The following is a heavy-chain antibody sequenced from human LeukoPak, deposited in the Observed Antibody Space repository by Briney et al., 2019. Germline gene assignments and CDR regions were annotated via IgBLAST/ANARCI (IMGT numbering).Heavy chain of an antibody. V-gene: IGHV3-74*01. D-gene: IGHD5/OR15-5a*01. CDR3: AKGGLYAHDY. CDR1: GLTFSSHW. CDR2: ITNDGSST. Sequence: PGGSLRLSCAASGLTFSSHWMHWVRQAPGKGLVWVSRITNDGSSTTYADSVKGRFTISRDNSKNTLYLQMNSLRAEDTAVYYCAKGGLYAHDYWGQGTLVTVSS. J-gene: IGHJ4*02.